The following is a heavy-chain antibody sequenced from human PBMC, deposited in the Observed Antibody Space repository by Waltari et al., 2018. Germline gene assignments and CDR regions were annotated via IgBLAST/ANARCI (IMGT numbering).Heavy chain of an antibody. V-gene: IGHV4-59*01. CDR3: ARALLWFERPPSAFDI. D-gene: IGHD3-10*01. J-gene: IGHJ3*02. CDR2: IYYSGST. CDR1: GGSISSYY. Sequence: QVQLQESGPGLVKPSETLSLTCTVSGGSISSYYWSWIRQPPGKGLEWIGYIYYSGSTNDNPTLKSRVTISVDTSKNQFSLKLSSVTAADTAVYYCARALLWFERPPSAFDIWGQGTMVTVSS.